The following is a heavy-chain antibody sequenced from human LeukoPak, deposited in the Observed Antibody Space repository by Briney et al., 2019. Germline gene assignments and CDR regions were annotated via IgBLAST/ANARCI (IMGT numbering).Heavy chain of an antibody. CDR2: IYPGDSET. J-gene: IGHJ5*02. V-gene: IGHV5-51*01. CDR3: ARQSCIGESCYRGETDWFDA. D-gene: IGHD2-15*01. CDR1: GYSFTSFW. Sequence: GESLKISCKGSGYSFTSFWIGWVRQLPGKGLEWMGNIYPGDSETLYTPSFQGQVSISAHKSISTAYLQWNSLKASGTAIYYWARQSCIGESCYRGETDWFDAWGQGTLVTVSS.